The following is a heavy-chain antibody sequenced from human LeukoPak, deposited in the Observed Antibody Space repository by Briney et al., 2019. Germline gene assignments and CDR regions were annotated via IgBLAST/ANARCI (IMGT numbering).Heavy chain of an antibody. Sequence: ASVKVSCKASGYTFTSYGISWVRQAPGQGLEWMGWISAYNGNTNYAQKLQGRVTMTTDTSTSTACMELRSLRSDDTAVYYCARDPRTDYTYSSGWQAFDYWGQGTLVTVSS. CDR1: GYTFTSYG. CDR2: ISAYNGNT. J-gene: IGHJ4*02. V-gene: IGHV1-18*01. D-gene: IGHD6-19*01. CDR3: ARDPRTDYTYSSGWQAFDY.